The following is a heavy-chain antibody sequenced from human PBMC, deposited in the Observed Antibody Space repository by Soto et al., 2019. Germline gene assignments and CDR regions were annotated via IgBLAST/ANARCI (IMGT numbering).Heavy chain of an antibody. D-gene: IGHD4-17*01. CDR1: GGSFRGYY. Sequence: QVQLQQWGAGLLKPSETLSLTCAVYGGSFRGYYWRWIRQPPGKGLEWVGEINHGGSTNYNPSLKRRVTMSLDPSRNQFSLKLRSVTAADTAVYYCAGDLHDGDYGAAHYWGQGTLVTVSS. CDR3: AGDLHDGDYGAAHY. CDR2: INHGGST. V-gene: IGHV4-34*01. J-gene: IGHJ4*02.